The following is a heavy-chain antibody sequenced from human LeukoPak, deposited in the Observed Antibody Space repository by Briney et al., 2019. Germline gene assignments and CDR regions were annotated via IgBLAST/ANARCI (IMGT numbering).Heavy chain of an antibody. J-gene: IGHJ4*02. Sequence: SETLSLTCTVSGGSISSYYWSWIRQPAGKGLEWIGRIYTSGSTNYNPSLKSRVTMSVDTSKNQFSLKLSSVTAADTAVYYCARDSSYSGYDFFDYWGQGTLVTVSS. CDR1: GGSISSYY. V-gene: IGHV4-4*07. CDR3: ARDSSYSGYDFFDY. D-gene: IGHD5-12*01. CDR2: IYTSGST.